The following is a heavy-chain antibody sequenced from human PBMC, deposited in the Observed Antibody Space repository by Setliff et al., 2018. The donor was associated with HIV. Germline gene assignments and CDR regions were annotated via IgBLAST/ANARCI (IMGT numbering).Heavy chain of an antibody. V-gene: IGHV1-8*01. CDR3: SSSWSRVPYYGLDV. J-gene: IGHJ6*02. D-gene: IGHD6-13*01. CDR1: GHTFTSYD. CDR2: MNPNSGNT. Sequence: ASLKVSCKASGHTFTSYDINWVRQATGRGLGWMGWMNPNSGNTGYAQKFQGIVTMTRNTSISTAYMELSSLRSEDAAVYYCSSSWSRVPYYGLDVLGQGTTVTVSS.